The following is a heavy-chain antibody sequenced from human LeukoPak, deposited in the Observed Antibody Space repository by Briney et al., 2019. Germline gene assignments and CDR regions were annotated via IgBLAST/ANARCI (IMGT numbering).Heavy chain of an antibody. CDR2: INPSGGSA. CDR1: GYTFTSYY. D-gene: IGHD3-3*01. V-gene: IGHV1-46*01. J-gene: IGHJ6*03. Sequence: GASVKVSCKASGYTFTSYYMHWVRQAPGQGLEWMGIINPSGGSASYAQKFQGRVTMTRDMSTSTVYTELSSLRSEDTAVYYCARDRTIFYYMDVWGKGTTVTVSS. CDR3: ARDRTIFYYMDV.